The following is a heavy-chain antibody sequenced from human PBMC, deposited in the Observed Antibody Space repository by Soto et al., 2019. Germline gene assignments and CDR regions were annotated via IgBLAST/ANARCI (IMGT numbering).Heavy chain of an antibody. V-gene: IGHV1-69*01. D-gene: IGHD7-27*01. J-gene: IGHJ6*02. Sequence: QVQVVQSGVEVRRPGSSVKVSCKASGDTFKNCVISWVRQAPGQGLEWMGGISPLFGTTDFAQRFQGRLTITTDESTTTAYMALSRLRSEDTATYYCAAELGGGKLSVVWGPGTTVIVSS. CDR1: GDTFKNCV. CDR3: AAELGGGKLSVV. CDR2: ISPLFGTT.